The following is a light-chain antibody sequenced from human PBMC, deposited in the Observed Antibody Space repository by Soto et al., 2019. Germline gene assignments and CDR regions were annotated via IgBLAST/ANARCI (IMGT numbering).Light chain of an antibody. CDR1: QSLSNF. CDR3: QQSYSIPRT. V-gene: IGKV1-39*01. CDR2: AAF. J-gene: IGKJ4*01. Sequence: DIQMTQSPSSLSASVGDRVTITCRASQSLSNFLNWYQQKPGKAPKVLIYAAFSLQSGVPSRFSGSGSGTDFTLTISSLQPEDFATYYCQQSYSIPRTFGGGTKVEIK.